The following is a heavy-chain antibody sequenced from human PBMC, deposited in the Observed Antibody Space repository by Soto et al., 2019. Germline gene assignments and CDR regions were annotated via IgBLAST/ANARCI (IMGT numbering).Heavy chain of an antibody. J-gene: IGHJ3*02. CDR2: MNPNSGNT. CDR1: GYTFTSYD. Sequence: ASVKVSCKASGYTFTSYDINWVRQATGQGLEWMGWMNPNSGNTGYAQKFQGRVTMTRNTSISTAYMELSSLRSEDTAVYYCANYSPVNDAFDIWGQGTMVTVSS. V-gene: IGHV1-8*01. D-gene: IGHD2-15*01. CDR3: ANYSPVNDAFDI.